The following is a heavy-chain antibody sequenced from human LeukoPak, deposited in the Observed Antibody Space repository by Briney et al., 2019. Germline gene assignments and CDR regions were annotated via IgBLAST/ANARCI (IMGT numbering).Heavy chain of an antibody. D-gene: IGHD1-26*01. V-gene: IGHV4-59*08. J-gene: IGHJ3*02. CDR1: GVSISSYY. Sequence: RASETLSLTCTVSGVSISSYYWSWIRQPPGKGLEWIGYIYYSGSTNYNPSLKSRVTISVDTSKNQFSLKLSSVTAADTAVYYCARHSGSYVGPAFDIWGQGTMVTVSS. CDR3: ARHSGSYVGPAFDI. CDR2: IYYSGST.